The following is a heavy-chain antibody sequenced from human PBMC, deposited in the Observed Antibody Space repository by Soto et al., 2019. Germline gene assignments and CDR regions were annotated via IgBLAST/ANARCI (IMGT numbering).Heavy chain of an antibody. CDR2: ISTSIDAT. V-gene: IGHV3-23*01. D-gene: IGHD6-6*01. Sequence: LRLSCAASGFAFSNYAMHWVRQAPGKGLEWVSSISTSIDATYYADSVKGRFTISRDDSKNTLYLQMNSLRAEDSAVYYCAKDRTVAARNFDYWGQGTQVTVSS. CDR3: AKDRTVAARNFDY. CDR1: GFAFSNYA. J-gene: IGHJ4*02.